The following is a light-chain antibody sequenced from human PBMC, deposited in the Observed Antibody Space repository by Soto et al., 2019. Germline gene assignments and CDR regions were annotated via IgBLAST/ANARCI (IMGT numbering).Light chain of an antibody. Sequence: EIVLTQSPGTLPLSPGERATLSCRASQSVSRNNLAWYQQKPGQAPRLLIFGASNRATGTPDRFSGSGSGTDFTLTVSRLEPEDFAVYYCQQYGSSPPTFGQGTKVDI. CDR3: QQYGSSPPT. V-gene: IGKV3-20*01. J-gene: IGKJ1*01. CDR2: GAS. CDR1: QSVSRNN.